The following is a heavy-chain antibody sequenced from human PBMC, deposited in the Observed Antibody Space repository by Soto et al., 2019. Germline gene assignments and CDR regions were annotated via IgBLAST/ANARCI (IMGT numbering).Heavy chain of an antibody. V-gene: IGHV1-18*01. D-gene: IGHD1-1*01. CDR1: GYTFISNG. CDR2: ISAYNGNT. Sequence: ASVKVSCKASGYTFISNGISWVRQAPGQGLEWMGWISAYNGNTNYAQKLQGRVTMTTDTSTSTAYMELRSLRSDDTAVYYCARDPHCTTRGICAIQCSTLYMDVWGKGTTVTVSS. CDR3: ARDPHCTTRGICAIQCSTLYMDV. J-gene: IGHJ6*03.